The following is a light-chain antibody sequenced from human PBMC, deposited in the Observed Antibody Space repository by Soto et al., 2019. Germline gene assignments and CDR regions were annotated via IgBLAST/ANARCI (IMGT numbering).Light chain of an antibody. CDR3: CSYAGSSTLV. J-gene: IGLJ1*01. Sequence: QSALTQIRSVSGSPGQSVTISCTGTSSDVGAYKYVSSYQQHPGKAPQFMIYDVRKRPSGVPDLFSASKSGDTASLSVSGLQAEDETDDYCCSYAGSSTLVFGTGTKVTVL. V-gene: IGLV2-11*01. CDR2: DVR. CDR1: SSDVGAYKY.